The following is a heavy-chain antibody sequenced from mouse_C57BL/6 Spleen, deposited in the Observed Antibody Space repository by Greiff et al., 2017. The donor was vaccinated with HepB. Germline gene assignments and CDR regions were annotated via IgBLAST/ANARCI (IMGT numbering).Heavy chain of an antibody. CDR1: GYTFTDYY. CDR3: ARKLRYAWFAY. Sequence: EVQLQQSGPELVKPGASVKISCKASGYTFTDYYMNWVKQSHGKSLEWIGDINPNNGGTSYNQKFKGKATLTVDKSSSTAYMELRSPTSEDSAVYYCARKLRYAWFAYWGQGTLVTVSA. V-gene: IGHV1-26*01. D-gene: IGHD1-1*01. CDR2: INPNNGGT. J-gene: IGHJ3*01.